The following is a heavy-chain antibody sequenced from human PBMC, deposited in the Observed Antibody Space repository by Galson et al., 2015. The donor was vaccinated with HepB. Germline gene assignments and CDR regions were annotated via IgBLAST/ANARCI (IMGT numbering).Heavy chain of an antibody. D-gene: IGHD2-15*01. J-gene: IGHJ4*02. CDR3: ARGPYCSGGSCYSNY. V-gene: IGHV4-34*01. CDR2: INHSGST. Sequence: GGSFSGYYWSWIRQPPGKGLEWIGEINHSGSTNYNPSLKSRVTISVDTSKNQFSLKLSSVTAADTAVYYCARGPYCSGGSCYSNYWGQGTLVTVSS. CDR1: GGSFSGYY.